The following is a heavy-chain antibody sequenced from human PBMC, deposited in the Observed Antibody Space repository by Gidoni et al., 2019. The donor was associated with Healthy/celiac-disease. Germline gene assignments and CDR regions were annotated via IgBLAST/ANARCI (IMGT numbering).Heavy chain of an antibody. CDR2: IIPIFGTA. CDR3: ASPSEYLGGEAGYYYYYGMDV. D-gene: IGHD3-16*01. V-gene: IGHV1-69*06. Sequence: QVQLVQSGAEVKKPGSSVKVSCKASGGTFSSYAISWVRQAPGQGLEWMGGIIPIFGTANYAQKVQGRVTITADKSTSTAYMELSSLRSEDTAVYYCASPSEYLGGEAGYYYYYGMDVWGQGTTVTVSS. J-gene: IGHJ6*02. CDR1: GGTFSSYA.